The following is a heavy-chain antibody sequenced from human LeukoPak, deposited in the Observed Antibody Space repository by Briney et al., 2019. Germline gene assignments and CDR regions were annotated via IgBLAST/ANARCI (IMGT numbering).Heavy chain of an antibody. V-gene: IGHV3-23*01. J-gene: IGHJ4*02. D-gene: IGHD3-22*01. CDR1: GFTFSSYA. CDR3: AKDSINYYDSSGYYYV. CDR2: ISGSGGST. Sequence: TGGSLRLSCAASGFTFSSYAMSWVRQAPGKGLEWVSAISGSGGSTYYADSVKGRFTISRDNSKNTLYLQMNSLRAEDTAVYYCAKDSINYYDSSGYYYVWGQGTLVTVSS.